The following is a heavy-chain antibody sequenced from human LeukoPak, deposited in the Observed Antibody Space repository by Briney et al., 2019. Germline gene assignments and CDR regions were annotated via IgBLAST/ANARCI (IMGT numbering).Heavy chain of an antibody. CDR3: ARHVIYPRTGTSRSQGMDV. V-gene: IGHV3-33*01. CDR1: GSTFSSYG. D-gene: IGHD1/OR15-1a*01. CDR2: TWYDGSNK. J-gene: IGHJ6*02. Sequence: GGSLRLSCAASGSTFSSYGMHWVRQAPGKGLEWVTATWYDGSNKYYADSVKGRFTISRDNSKNTLYLQMNSLRAEDTAVYYCARHVIYPRTGTSRSQGMDVWGQGTTVTVSS.